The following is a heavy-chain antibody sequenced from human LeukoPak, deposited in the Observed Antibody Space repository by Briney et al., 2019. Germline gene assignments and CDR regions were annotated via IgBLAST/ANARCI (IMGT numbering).Heavy chain of an antibody. CDR3: AKYVSESLGAFDI. J-gene: IGHJ3*02. Sequence: SETLSLTCTVSGGSISSDYWSWIRQPPGKGLEWIGYIYYSGSTNYNPSLKSRVTISVDTSKNQFSLKLSSVTAADTAVYYRAKYVSESLGAFDIWGQGTMVTVSS. CDR2: IYYSGST. V-gene: IGHV4-59*08. D-gene: IGHD3-10*01. CDR1: GGSISSDY.